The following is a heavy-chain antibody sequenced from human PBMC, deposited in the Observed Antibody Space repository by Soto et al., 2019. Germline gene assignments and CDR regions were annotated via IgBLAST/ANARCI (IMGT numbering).Heavy chain of an antibody. J-gene: IGHJ3*02. V-gene: IGHV1-69*01. CDR2: IIPIFGTA. CDR3: ARDSGGYSYGYAHAFDI. Sequence: QVQLVQSGAEVKKPGSSVKVSCKASGGTFSSYAISWVRQAPGQGLEWMGGIIPIFGTANYAQKFQGRVTMTADESTSTAYMELSSLRSEDTAVYYCARDSGGYSYGYAHAFDIWGQGTMVTVSS. D-gene: IGHD5-18*01. CDR1: GGTFSSYA.